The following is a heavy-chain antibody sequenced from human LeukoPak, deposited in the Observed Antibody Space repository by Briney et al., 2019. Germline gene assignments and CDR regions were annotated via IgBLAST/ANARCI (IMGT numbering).Heavy chain of an antibody. CDR3: ARIRDGYNDAYDI. J-gene: IGHJ3*02. CDR1: GYTFTSYD. V-gene: IGHV1-8*02. D-gene: IGHD5-24*01. Sequence: ASVKVSCKASGYTFTSYDINWVRQATGQGLEWMGWMNPNSGNTGYAQNFQGRVTLTRGTSTSTVYMELSSLRSEDTAIYYCARIRDGYNDAYDIWGQGTVVTVPS. CDR2: MNPNSGNT.